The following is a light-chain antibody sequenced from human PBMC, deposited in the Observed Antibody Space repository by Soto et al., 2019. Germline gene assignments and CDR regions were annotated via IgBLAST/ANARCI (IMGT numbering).Light chain of an antibody. CDR1: SSDVGGYNY. CDR3: SSYTISSTLV. V-gene: IGLV2-14*01. CDR2: EVS. Sequence: QSALTQPASVSGSPGQSITISCTGTSSDVGGYNYVSWYQQHPGKAPKLMIYEVSNRPSGVSNRFSGSKSGNTASLTISGLQAENEADYYCSSYTISSTLVFGGGTKHTVL. J-gene: IGLJ2*01.